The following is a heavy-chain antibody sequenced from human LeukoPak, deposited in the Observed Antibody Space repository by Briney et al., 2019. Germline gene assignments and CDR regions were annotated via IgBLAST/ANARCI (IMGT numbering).Heavy chain of an antibody. J-gene: IGHJ4*02. CDR3: ARDIRGNYFDS. Sequence: GGSLRLSCVASGFIFDDSLMHWVRQAPGKGLEWISLISRDGSTPYYADSVKGRFTISRDNSKNSLFLQMNSLTPEDTDVYHCARDIRGNYFDSWGQGTLVTVSS. CDR1: GFIFDDSL. CDR2: ISRDGSTP. V-gene: IGHV3-43*01. D-gene: IGHD3-16*01.